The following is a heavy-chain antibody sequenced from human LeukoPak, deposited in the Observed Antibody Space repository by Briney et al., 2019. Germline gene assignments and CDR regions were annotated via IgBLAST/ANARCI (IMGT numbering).Heavy chain of an antibody. D-gene: IGHD2-2*02. CDR2: ISYDGTNK. CDR1: GFNFRSYA. V-gene: IGHV3-30*04. CDR3: ARDLRHQLLYCLDY. Sequence: PGGSLRLSCVASGFNFRSYAMHWVRQAPGQGLEWLGVISYDGTNKYYADSVKGRFTISRDNSKNTVYLQMNGLGAEDTAVHYCARDLRHQLLYCLDYWGQGTLVTVSS. J-gene: IGHJ4*02.